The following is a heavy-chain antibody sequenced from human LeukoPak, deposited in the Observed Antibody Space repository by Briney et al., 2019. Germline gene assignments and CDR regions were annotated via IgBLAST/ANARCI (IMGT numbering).Heavy chain of an antibody. J-gene: IGHJ6*02. CDR3: ARGGRGSGYYYSPYYYYGMDV. CDR1: GGSFSGYY. CDR2: INHSGST. V-gene: IGHV4-34*01. D-gene: IGHD3-22*01. Sequence: SETLSLTCAVYGGSFSGYYWSWIRQPPGKGLEWLGEINHSGSTNYNPSLKSRVTISVDTSKNQFSLKLSSVTAADTAVYYCARGGRGSGYYYSPYYYYGMDVWGQGTTVTVSS.